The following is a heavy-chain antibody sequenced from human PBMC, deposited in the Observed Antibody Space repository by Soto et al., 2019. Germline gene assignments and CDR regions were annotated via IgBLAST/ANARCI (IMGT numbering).Heavy chain of an antibody. CDR3: VRDRRGKGPGWFDV. CDR2: ISSGGSNI. Sequence: PGGSLRLSCAASGFPFRSYEMNWVRQAPGKGLEWISYISSGGSNIYHADSVKGRFTISRDNANKTLFLQMNSLRDDDTAVYYCVRDRRGKGPGWFDVWGQGTLVTVS. V-gene: IGHV3-48*03. D-gene: IGHD6-13*01. J-gene: IGHJ5*02. CDR1: GFPFRSYE.